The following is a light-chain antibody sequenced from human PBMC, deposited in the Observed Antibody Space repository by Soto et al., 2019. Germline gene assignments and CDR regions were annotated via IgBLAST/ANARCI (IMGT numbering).Light chain of an antibody. CDR2: GAS. J-gene: IGKJ4*01. Sequence: EIVLTQSPGTLSLSPGERATLSCRASQSVSSSYLAWYQQKPGQAPRLLIYGASSRATGIPDRFSGSGSGTDFTLTIGRLEPEDFTVYYCQQYGSYPLLTFGGGTKVEIK. CDR3: QQYGSYPLLT. CDR1: QSVSSSY. V-gene: IGKV3-20*01.